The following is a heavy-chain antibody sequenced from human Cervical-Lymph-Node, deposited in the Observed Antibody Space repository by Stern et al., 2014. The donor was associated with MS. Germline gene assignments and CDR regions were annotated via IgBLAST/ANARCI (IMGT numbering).Heavy chain of an antibody. CDR1: GFSFEDSP. CDR3: VKDVKFDS. J-gene: IGHJ4*02. CDR2: ISWSSRII. Sequence: EVHLVESGGGLVQPGRSLRLSCAASGFSFEDSPMFWVRQGPGKGLEWVSGISWSSRIIGYAVSVEGRFTTSRDNDKNSLYLEMNSLRPEDTALYYCVKDVKFDSWGQGTLVTVSS. V-gene: IGHV3-9*01.